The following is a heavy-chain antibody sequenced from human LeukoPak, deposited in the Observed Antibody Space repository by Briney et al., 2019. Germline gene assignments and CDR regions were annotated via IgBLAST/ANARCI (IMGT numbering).Heavy chain of an antibody. CDR3: ARQVCSTSCYNSPTKGLDP. CDR1: GGSISSSSYY. D-gene: IGHD2-2*02. Sequence: PSETLSLTCTVSGGSISSSSYYWGWIRQPLGKGLEWIGSIYYSGSTYYNPSLKSRVTISVDTSKKQFSLKLSSVTAADKAVYYCARQVCSTSCYNSPTKGLDPWGQGTLVTVSS. V-gene: IGHV4-39*01. CDR2: IYYSGST. J-gene: IGHJ5*02.